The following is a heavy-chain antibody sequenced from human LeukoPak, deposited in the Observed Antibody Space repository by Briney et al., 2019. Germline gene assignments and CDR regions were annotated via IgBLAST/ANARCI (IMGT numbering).Heavy chain of an antibody. J-gene: IGHJ5*02. D-gene: IGHD2-8*01. Sequence: GASVKVSCKASGYTFTGYYMHWVRQAPGQGLEWMGWINPNSGGTNYAQKFQGWVTMTRDTSISTAYMELSRLRSDDTAVYYCARERGTSGIGNWFDPWGQGTLVTVSS. CDR3: ARERGTSGIGNWFDP. V-gene: IGHV1-2*04. CDR1: GYTFTGYY. CDR2: INPNSGGT.